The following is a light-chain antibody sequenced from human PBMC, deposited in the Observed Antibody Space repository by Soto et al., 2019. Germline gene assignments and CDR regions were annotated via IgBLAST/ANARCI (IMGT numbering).Light chain of an antibody. V-gene: IGKV3D-20*02. J-gene: IGKJ5*01. CDR1: QSVSSSY. CDR2: GAS. CDR3: QQRSNWPPSIT. Sequence: EIVLTQSPVTLSLSPGERATLSCRASQSVSSSYLAWYQQKPGQAPRLLIYGASSRATGIPARFSGSGSATDFTLTINNLEPEDFAVYYCQQRSNWPPSITFGQGTRLEIK.